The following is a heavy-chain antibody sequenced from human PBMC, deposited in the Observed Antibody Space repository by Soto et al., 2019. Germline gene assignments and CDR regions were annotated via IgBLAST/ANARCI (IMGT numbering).Heavy chain of an antibody. D-gene: IGHD2-21*01. J-gene: IGHJ4*02. CDR2: IYSTGNT. V-gene: IGHV4-61*08. CDR3: ARALTFMSSIFDY. Sequence: PSETLSLTCTVSGGSISSGDYYWSWIRQPPGKGLEWIGYIYSTGNTNYNPSLKSRVTMSVDTSKNQFSLKLSSVTAADTAVYYCARALTFMSSIFDYWGQGTLVTVSS. CDR1: GGSISSGDYY.